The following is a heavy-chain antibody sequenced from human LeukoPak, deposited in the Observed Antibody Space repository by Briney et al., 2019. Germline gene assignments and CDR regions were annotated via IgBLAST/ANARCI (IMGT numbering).Heavy chain of an antibody. CDR2: INPSGGST. Sequence: VASVKVSCKASGFTFTSYYMHWVRQAPGQGLEWMGIINPSGGSTSYAQKFQGRVTMTRGTSTSTVYMELSSLRSEDTAVYYCARTPGTGNDAFDIWGQGTMVTVSS. V-gene: IGHV1-46*01. J-gene: IGHJ3*02. CDR1: GFTFTSYY. D-gene: IGHD1-14*01. CDR3: ARTPGTGNDAFDI.